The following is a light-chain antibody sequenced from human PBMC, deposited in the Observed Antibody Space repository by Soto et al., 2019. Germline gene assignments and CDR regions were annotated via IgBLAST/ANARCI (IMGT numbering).Light chain of an antibody. J-gene: IGKJ5*01. V-gene: IGKV3-15*01. CDR3: QQYNNWPLT. CDR2: GAS. Sequence: DIVKTQSPATLSVSPGERATLSCRASQSISSNLAWYEQKPGQAPRLLIDGASTRATGISARFSGSGSGTEFTLTISSLQSEDLAVYYCQQYNNWPLTFGQGTRLEIK. CDR1: QSISSN.